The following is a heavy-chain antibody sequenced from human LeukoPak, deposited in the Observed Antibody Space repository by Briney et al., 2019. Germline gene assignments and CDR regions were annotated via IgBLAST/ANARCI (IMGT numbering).Heavy chain of an antibody. Sequence: ASVKVSCKASGYTFTGYYMRWVRQAPGQGLEWMGWINPNSGGTNYAQKFQGRVTMTRDTSISTAYMELSRLRSDDTAVYYCARDLLVVATTRSYYYYGMDVWGQGTTVTVSS. V-gene: IGHV1-2*02. CDR1: GYTFTGYY. CDR3: ARDLLVVATTRSYYYYGMDV. CDR2: INPNSGGT. J-gene: IGHJ6*02. D-gene: IGHD5-12*01.